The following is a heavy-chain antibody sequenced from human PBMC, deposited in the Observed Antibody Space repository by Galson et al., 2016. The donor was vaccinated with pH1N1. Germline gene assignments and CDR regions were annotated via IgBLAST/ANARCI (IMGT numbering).Heavy chain of an antibody. CDR3: ARDRGVFDI. D-gene: IGHD3-10*01. J-gene: IGHJ3*02. V-gene: IGHV1-18*01. CDR2: ISAYDGHT. Sequence: SVKVSCKASGYTFISYGIAWVRQAPGQGPEWMGWISAYDGHTDYAQNFQGRVAMTIDTSTSTANMELRSLRSDDTAVYYCARDRGVFDIWGQGTRVTVSS. CDR1: GYTFISYG.